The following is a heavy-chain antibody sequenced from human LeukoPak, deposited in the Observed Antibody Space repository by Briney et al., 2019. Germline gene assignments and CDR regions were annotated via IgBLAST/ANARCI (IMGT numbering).Heavy chain of an antibody. CDR2: IYYSGST. CDR1: GGSISSYY. CDR3: AREGGSFYYYYGMDV. Sequence: SETLSLTCTVSGGSISSYYWSWIRQPPGKGLEWIRYIYYSGSTNYNPSLKSRVTISVDTSKNQFSLKLSSVTAADTAVYYCAREGGSFYYYYGMDVWGQGTTVTVSS. D-gene: IGHD1-26*01. V-gene: IGHV4-59*01. J-gene: IGHJ6*02.